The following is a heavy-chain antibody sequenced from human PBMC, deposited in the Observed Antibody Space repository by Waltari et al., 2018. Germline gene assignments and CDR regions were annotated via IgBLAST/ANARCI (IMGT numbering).Heavy chain of an antibody. CDR1: GFPMNTDGMR. V-gene: IGHV2-70*04. CDR2: IDWDDDE. CDR3: AREQYSRGWEWFDP. Sequence: QVTLKESGPALVKPTQTLTLPCTFSGFPMNTDGMRVSWIRQPPGKALEWLARIDWDDDEFYRASLKTRLTISKDTSKNQVVLTMTNVDPADTATYYCAREQYSRGWEWFDPWGQGTLVTVSS. D-gene: IGHD3-22*01. J-gene: IGHJ5*02.